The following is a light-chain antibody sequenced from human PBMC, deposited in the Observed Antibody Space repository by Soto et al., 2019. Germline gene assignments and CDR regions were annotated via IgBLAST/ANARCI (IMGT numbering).Light chain of an antibody. CDR3: QQSYSNLGA. Sequence: DIQMTQSPSTLSGSVGDRVTITCRASQTISRWLDWYQQKPGKAPKLLIYKASTLQSGVPSRFSGSGSGTDFTLTISSLQPEDFATYYCQQSYSNLGAFGQGTKVDI. J-gene: IGKJ1*01. V-gene: IGKV1-5*03. CDR1: QTISRW. CDR2: KAS.